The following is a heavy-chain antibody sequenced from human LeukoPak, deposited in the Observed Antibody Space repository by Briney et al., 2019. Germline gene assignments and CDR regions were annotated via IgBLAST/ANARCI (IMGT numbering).Heavy chain of an antibody. Sequence: GGSLRLSCAASGFTFSSHWMTWVRQAPGKGLEWVASLKEDVSEKFYVDSVKGRFTISKDNAKNSLYLQMNSLRVEDTAVYYCARGPPYGSRSDFLDYWGRGTLLTVFS. CDR3: ARGPPYGSRSDFLDY. CDR1: GFTFSSHW. D-gene: IGHD3-10*01. J-gene: IGHJ4*02. CDR2: LKEDVSEK. V-gene: IGHV3-7*01.